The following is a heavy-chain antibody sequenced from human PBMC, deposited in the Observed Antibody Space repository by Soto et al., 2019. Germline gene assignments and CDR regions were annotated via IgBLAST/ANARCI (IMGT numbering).Heavy chain of an antibody. V-gene: IGHV3-33*01. CDR2: IWYDGSNK. CDR3: AREGYCSSTSCPLTLYYFDY. CDR1: GFTFSSYG. Sequence: PGGSLRLSCAASGFTFSSYGMRWVRQAPGKGLEWVAVIWYDGSNKYYADSVKGRFTISRDNSKNTLYLQMNSLRAEDTAVYYCAREGYCSSTSCPLTLYYFDYWGQGTLVTVSS. D-gene: IGHD2-2*01. J-gene: IGHJ4*02.